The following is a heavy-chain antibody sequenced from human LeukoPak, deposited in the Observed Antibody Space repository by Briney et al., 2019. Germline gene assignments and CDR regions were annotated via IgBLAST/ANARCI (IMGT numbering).Heavy chain of an antibody. J-gene: IGHJ3*02. CDR3: AKERLRYFDWLSPKDAFDI. CDR2: ISGSGGST. V-gene: IGHV3-23*01. CDR1: GSTFSSYA. D-gene: IGHD3-9*01. Sequence: GGSLRLSCAASGSTFSSYAMSWVRQAPGKGLEWVSAISGSGGSTYYADSVKGRFTISRDNSKNTLYLQMNSLRAEDTAVYYCAKERLRYFDWLSPKDAFDIWGQGTMVTVSS.